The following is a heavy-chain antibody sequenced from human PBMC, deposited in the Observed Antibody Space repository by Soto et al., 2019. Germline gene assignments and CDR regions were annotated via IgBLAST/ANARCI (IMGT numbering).Heavy chain of an antibody. CDR1: GFTFSSYS. Sequence: GESLKISCAASGFTFSSYSMNWVRQAPGKGLEWVSSISSSSSYIYYADSVKGRFTISRDNAKNSLYLQMNSLRAEDTAVYYCAREDVGYYDSSGYYGDAFDIWGQGTMVTVSS. V-gene: IGHV3-21*01. J-gene: IGHJ3*02. CDR3: AREDVGYYDSSGYYGDAFDI. D-gene: IGHD3-22*01. CDR2: ISSSSSYI.